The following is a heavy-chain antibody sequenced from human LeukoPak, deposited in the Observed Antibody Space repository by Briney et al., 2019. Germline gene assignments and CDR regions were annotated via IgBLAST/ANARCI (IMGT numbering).Heavy chain of an antibody. V-gene: IGHV3-20*04. CDR2: LNWNGDST. Sequence: GGSLRLSCAAFGFTFEDYGMSWVRQPPGKGLEWLSALNWNGDSTGYADSVKGRFTISRDNAKNTLYLQMNSLRAEDTALYFCARGYGDYLYWGQGILVTVSS. D-gene: IGHD4-17*01. J-gene: IGHJ4*02. CDR1: GFTFEDYG. CDR3: ARGYGDYLY.